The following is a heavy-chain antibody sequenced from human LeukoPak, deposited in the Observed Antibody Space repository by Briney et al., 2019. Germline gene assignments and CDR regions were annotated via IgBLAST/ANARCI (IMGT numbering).Heavy chain of an antibody. J-gene: IGHJ5*02. CDR1: GGSISSYY. V-gene: IGHV3-11*01. Sequence: LSLTCTVSGGSISSYYWSWIRQPPGKGLEWVSYISSSGSTIYYADSVKGRFTISRDNAKNSLYLQMNSLRAEDTAVYYCARNGYSYGTWWFDPWGQGTLVTVSS. D-gene: IGHD5-18*01. CDR3: ARNGYSYGTWWFDP. CDR2: ISSSGSTI.